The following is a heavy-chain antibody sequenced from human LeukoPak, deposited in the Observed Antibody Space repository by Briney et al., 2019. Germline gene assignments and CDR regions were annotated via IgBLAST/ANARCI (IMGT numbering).Heavy chain of an antibody. CDR3: ARDAPTYYDFWSGPYYMDV. D-gene: IGHD3-3*01. CDR1: GFTFSSYS. V-gene: IGHV3-21*01. J-gene: IGHJ6*03. CDR2: ISSSSSYI. Sequence: GGSLRLSCAASGFTFSSYSMNWVRQAPGKGLEWVSSISSSSSYIYYADSVKGRFTISRDNAKNSLYLQMNSLRAEDTAVYYCARDAPTYYDFWSGPYYMDVWGKGTTVTVSS.